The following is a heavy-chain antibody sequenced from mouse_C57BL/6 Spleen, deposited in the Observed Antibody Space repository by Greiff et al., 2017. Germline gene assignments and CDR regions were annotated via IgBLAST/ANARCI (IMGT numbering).Heavy chain of an antibody. D-gene: IGHD1-1*01. Sequence: DVQLQESGPGLVKPSQSLSLTCSVTGYSITSGYYWNWIRQFPGNKLEWMGYISYDGSNNYNPSLKNRISITRDTSKNQFFLKLNSVTTEDTATYYCARARGATVVAPLDVWGTGTTVTVSS. CDR2: ISYDGSN. V-gene: IGHV3-6*01. CDR1: GYSITSGYY. CDR3: ARARGATVVAPLDV. J-gene: IGHJ1*03.